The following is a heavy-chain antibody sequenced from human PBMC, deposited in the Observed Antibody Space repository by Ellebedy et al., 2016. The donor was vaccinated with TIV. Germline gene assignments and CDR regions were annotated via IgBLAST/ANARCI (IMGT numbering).Heavy chain of an antibody. J-gene: IGHJ4*02. D-gene: IGHD6-19*01. Sequence: GGSLRLXXAASGFTFSSYAMSWVRQAPGKGLEWVSAISGSGGSTYYADSVKGRFTISRDNSKNTLYLQMNSLRAEDTAVYYCARAYSSGWYGYWGQGTLVTVSS. V-gene: IGHV3-23*01. CDR1: GFTFSSYA. CDR2: ISGSGGST. CDR3: ARAYSSGWYGY.